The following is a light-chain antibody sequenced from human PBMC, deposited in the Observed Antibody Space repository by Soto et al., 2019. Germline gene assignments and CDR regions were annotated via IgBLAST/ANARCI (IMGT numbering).Light chain of an antibody. CDR2: DVS. CDR1: SSDVGGSDY. CDR3: ISHVGHSNV. V-gene: IGLV2-8*01. Sequence: QSALTQPPSASGSPGQSVTISCTGTSSDVGGSDYVSWYQHHPGKAPKLMIYDVSKRPSGVPDRFSGSKSGNMASLTVSGLQADEEADYYCISHVGHSNVFGTGTKLTVL. J-gene: IGLJ1*01.